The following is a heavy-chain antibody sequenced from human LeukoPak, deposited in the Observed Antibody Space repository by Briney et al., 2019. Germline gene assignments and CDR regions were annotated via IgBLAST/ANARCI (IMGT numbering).Heavy chain of an antibody. CDR2: INHSGST. D-gene: IGHD6-19*01. CDR1: GGSFSGYY. CDR3: ARGASGWYDY. J-gene: IGHJ4*02. Sequence: PSETLSLTCAVYGGSFSGYYWSWIRQPPGKGLEWIGEINHSGSTNHNPSLKSRVTISVDTSKNQFSLKLSSVTAADTAVYYCARGASGWYDYWGQGTLVTVSS. V-gene: IGHV4-34*01.